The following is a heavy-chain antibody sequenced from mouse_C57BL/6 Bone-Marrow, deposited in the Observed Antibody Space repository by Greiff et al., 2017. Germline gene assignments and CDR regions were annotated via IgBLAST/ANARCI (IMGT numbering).Heavy chain of an antibody. J-gene: IGHJ2*01. V-gene: IGHV1-81*01. Sequence: VQLQQSGAELARPGASVKLSCKASGYTFTSYGISWVKQRTGQGLEWIGEIYPRSGNTYYNEKFKGQATLTADKSSSAEYMELRRLRSEDSAVYFCARGTTVVAYYFDYWGQGTTLTVSS. CDR3: ARGTTVVAYYFDY. D-gene: IGHD1-1*01. CDR1: GYTFTSYG. CDR2: IYPRSGNT.